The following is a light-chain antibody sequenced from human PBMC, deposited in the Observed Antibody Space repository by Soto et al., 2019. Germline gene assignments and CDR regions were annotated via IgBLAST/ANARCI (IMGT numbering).Light chain of an antibody. J-gene: IGLJ3*02. V-gene: IGLV1-40*01. Sequence: QSALTQLPSVSGAPGQRVTISCTGTNSNIGAGYDVHWYQHLPGTAPKLLIYGNKDRHSGVPDRFSGSKSGTSASLAITGLQAEDGADYYCQSYDSSLSGWVFGGGTKLTVL. CDR3: QSYDSSLSGWV. CDR2: GNK. CDR1: NSNIGAGYD.